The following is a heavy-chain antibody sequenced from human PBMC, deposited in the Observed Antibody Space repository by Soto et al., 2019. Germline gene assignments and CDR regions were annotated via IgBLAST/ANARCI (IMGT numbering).Heavy chain of an antibody. CDR1: GGTFSSYA. CDR2: IIPIFGTA. CDR3: ARDPENWNYFDY. Sequence: SVKVSCKASGGTFSSYAISWVRQAPGQGLEWMGGIIPIFGTANYAQKFQGRVTITADKSTSTAYMELGSLRSEDTAVYYCARDPENWNYFDYWRQGTLVTVSS. V-gene: IGHV1-69*06. J-gene: IGHJ4*02. D-gene: IGHD1-1*01.